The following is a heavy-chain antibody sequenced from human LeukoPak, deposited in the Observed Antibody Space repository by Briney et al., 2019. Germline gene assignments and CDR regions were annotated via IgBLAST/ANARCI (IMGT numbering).Heavy chain of an antibody. CDR2: IYYSGST. CDR3: ATSSSGYYYDWFDP. J-gene: IGHJ5*02. V-gene: IGHV4-59*01. D-gene: IGHD3-22*01. Sequence: PSETLSLTCTVSGGSISSYYWSWIRQPPGKGLEWIGYIYYSGSTNYNPSLKSRVTISVDTSKNHFSLKLSSVTAADTAVYYCATSSSGYYYDWFDPWGQGTLVTVSS. CDR1: GGSISSYY.